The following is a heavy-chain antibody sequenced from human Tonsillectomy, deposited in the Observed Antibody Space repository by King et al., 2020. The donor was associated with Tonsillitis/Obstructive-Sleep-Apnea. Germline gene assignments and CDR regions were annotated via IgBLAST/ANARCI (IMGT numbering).Heavy chain of an antibody. CDR1: GFTFSDYY. CDR2: ISSSSSYT. CDR3: ASFTRYDFWSGYLN. Sequence: VQLVESGGGLVKPGGSLRLSCAASGFTFSDYYMSWIRQAPGKGLEWVSYISSSSSYTNYADSVKGRFTISRDNAKNSLYLQMNSLRAEDTAVYYCASFTRYDFWSGYLNWGQGTLVTVSS. V-gene: IGHV3-11*06. D-gene: IGHD3-3*01. J-gene: IGHJ4*02.